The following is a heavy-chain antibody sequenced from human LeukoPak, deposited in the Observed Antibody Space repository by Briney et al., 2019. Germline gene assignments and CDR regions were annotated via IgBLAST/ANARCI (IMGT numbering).Heavy chain of an antibody. Sequence: PSQTLSLTCTVSGGSISSGDYYWSWIRQPPGKGLEWIGYIYYSGSTYYNPSLKSRVTISVDTSKNQFSLKLSSVTAADTAVYYCATLRFLEWLPVVSWFDPWGQGTLVTVSS. J-gene: IGHJ5*02. CDR3: ATLRFLEWLPVVSWFDP. V-gene: IGHV4-30-4*01. CDR2: IYYSGST. CDR1: GGSISSGDYY. D-gene: IGHD3-3*01.